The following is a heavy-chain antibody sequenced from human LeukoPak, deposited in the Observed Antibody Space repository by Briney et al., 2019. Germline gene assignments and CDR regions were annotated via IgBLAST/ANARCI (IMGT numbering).Heavy chain of an antibody. Sequence: GGSLRLSCAASGFTFSDYYMSWIRQAPGKGLEWVSYISSSGSIIYYADSVKGRFTISRDNAKNSLYLQMNSLRGEDPVVYYCARETYSYGYYYMDVWGKGTTVIVSS. CDR2: ISSSGSII. CDR1: GFTFSDYY. V-gene: IGHV3-11*01. CDR3: ARETYSYGYYYMDV. J-gene: IGHJ6*03. D-gene: IGHD3-10*01.